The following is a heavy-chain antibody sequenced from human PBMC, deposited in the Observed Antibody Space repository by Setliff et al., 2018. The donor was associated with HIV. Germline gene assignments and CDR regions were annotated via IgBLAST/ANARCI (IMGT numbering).Heavy chain of an antibody. CDR1: GYMFASYW. J-gene: IGHJ5*02. V-gene: IGHV5-10-1*01. Sequence: GESLKISCKGSGYMFASYWINWVRQVPGKGLEWMGRIDPSDSYTDYSQSFHGHVTLSVDRSINTAYLQWSSLKASDTAMYYCVYSPSTYSSWFDPWGQGILVTVSS. CDR3: VYSPSTYSSWFDP. D-gene: IGHD4-4*01. CDR2: IDPSDSYT.